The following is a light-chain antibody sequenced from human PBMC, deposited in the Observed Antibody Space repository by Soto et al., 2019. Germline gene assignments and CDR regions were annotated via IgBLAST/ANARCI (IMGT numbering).Light chain of an antibody. Sequence: QSVLTEPRSLSGSPGQSVTISCTGTSSDVGDYKYVSWYQQHPGKAPKLIIFDVTKRPSGVPDRFSGSKSGNTASLTISGLQAEDEADYYCCSYAGSYTYVFGSGTKVTVL. J-gene: IGLJ1*01. CDR1: SSDVGDYKY. CDR3: CSYAGSYTYV. CDR2: DVT. V-gene: IGLV2-11*01.